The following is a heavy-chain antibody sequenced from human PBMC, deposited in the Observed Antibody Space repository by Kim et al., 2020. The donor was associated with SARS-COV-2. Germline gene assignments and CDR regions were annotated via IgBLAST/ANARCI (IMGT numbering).Heavy chain of an antibody. V-gene: IGHV3-23*01. Sequence: PDSVTGRFTISRDNAKNALNLEMNSLRAEDTALYYCARVTTITAPFYDYWGRGTLVTVSS. D-gene: IGHD4-4*01. CDR3: ARVTTITAPFYDY. J-gene: IGHJ4*02.